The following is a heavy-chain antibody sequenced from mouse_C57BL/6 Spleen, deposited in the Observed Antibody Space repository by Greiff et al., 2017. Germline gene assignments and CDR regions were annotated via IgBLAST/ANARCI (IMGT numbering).Heavy chain of an antibody. V-gene: IGHV6-3*01. J-gene: IGHJ1*03. CDR2: ISLKSDNYAT. D-gene: IGHD2-1*01. CDR1: GFTFSNYW. Sequence: EVQLQQSGGGLVQPGGSMKLSCVASGFTFSNYWMNWVRQSPEKGLEWVAQISLKSDNYATNYAESVKGRFTISRDDSKSSVYLQMNNLRAEDTGIYYCTGDGNYGYFDVWGTGTTVTVSS. CDR3: TGDGNYGYFDV.